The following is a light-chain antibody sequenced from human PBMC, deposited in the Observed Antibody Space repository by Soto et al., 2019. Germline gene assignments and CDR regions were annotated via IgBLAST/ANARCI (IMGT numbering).Light chain of an antibody. CDR2: EGS. Sequence: QSALTQPASVSGSPGQSITISCTGTSSDVGSYNLVSWYQQHPGKAPKIMIYEGSKRPSGVANRFSGSKSGNTASLTISGLQAEDEADYYCCSYAGSSTLDVFGTGTKLTVL. V-gene: IGLV2-23*01. J-gene: IGLJ1*01. CDR3: CSYAGSSTLDV. CDR1: SSDVGSYNL.